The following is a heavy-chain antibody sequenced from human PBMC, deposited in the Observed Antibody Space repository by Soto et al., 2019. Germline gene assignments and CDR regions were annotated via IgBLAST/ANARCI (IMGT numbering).Heavy chain of an antibody. J-gene: IGHJ4*02. Sequence: SETLSLTCTVSGGSISSYYWSWIRQPPGKGLEWIGYIYYSGSTNYNPSLKSRVTISVDTSKNQFSLKLSSVTAADTAVYYCARVEQQLGYFDYWGQGTPVIVAS. D-gene: IGHD6-13*01. CDR1: GGSISSYY. V-gene: IGHV4-59*01. CDR2: IYYSGST. CDR3: ARVEQQLGYFDY.